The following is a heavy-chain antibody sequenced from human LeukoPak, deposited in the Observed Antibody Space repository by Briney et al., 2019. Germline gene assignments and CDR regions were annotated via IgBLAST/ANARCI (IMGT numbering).Heavy chain of an antibody. CDR2: IIPIFGTA. Sequence: VKVSCKASGGTFSSYAISWVRQAPGQGLEWMGGIIPIFGTANYAQKFQGRVTITTDESTSTAYMELSSLRSEDTAVYYCAREDPWGQQLNYYYYMDVWGKGTTVTVSS. CDR3: AREDPWGQQLNYYYYMDV. D-gene: IGHD6-13*01. V-gene: IGHV1-69*13. CDR1: GGTFSSYA. J-gene: IGHJ6*03.